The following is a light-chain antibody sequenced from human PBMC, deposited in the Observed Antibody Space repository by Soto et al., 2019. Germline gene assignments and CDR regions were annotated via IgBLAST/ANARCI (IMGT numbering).Light chain of an antibody. CDR2: LGS. Sequence: DIVMTQSPLSLPVTPVEPASISFRSSQSLLHSNGYNYLDWYLQKPGQSPQLLIYLGSNRASGVPDRSSGSGSGTDFTLKISRVEAEDVGVYYCMQALQTPTFGQGTRLEI. V-gene: IGKV2-28*01. J-gene: IGKJ5*01. CDR1: QSLLHSNGYNY. CDR3: MQALQTPT.